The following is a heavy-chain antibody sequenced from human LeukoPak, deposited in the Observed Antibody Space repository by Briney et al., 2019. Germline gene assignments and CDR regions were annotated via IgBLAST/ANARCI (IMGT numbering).Heavy chain of an antibody. D-gene: IGHD3-16*02. CDR2: INHSGST. CDR1: GGSFSGYY. CDR3: ARERDDYVWGSYRHYYFDY. Sequence: SETLSLTCAVYGGSFSGYYWTWIRQPPGKGLEWIGEINHSGSTNYNPSLKSRVTISVDTSKNQFSLKLSSVTAADTAVYYCARERDDYVWGSYRHYYFDYWGQGTLVTVSS. J-gene: IGHJ4*02. V-gene: IGHV4-34*01.